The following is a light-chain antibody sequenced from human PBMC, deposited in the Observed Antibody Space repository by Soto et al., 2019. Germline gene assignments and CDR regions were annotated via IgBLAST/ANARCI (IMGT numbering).Light chain of an antibody. CDR1: SSDVGGYNY. CDR2: DVS. Sequence: QSALTQPRSVSGSPGQSVTISCTGTSSDVGGYNYVSWYQQQPGKAPKFMIYDVSNRPSGVSNRFSGSKSGNTASLTISGLQAEDEADYYCCSYTTSNTRQIVFGTGTRSPS. J-gene: IGLJ1*01. V-gene: IGLV2-11*01. CDR3: CSYTTSNTRQIV.